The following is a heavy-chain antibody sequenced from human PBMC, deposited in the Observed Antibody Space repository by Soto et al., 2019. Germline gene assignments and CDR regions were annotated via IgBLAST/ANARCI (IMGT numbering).Heavy chain of an antibody. CDR1: GYSFTNYW. J-gene: IGHJ6*02. CDR3: ARQQNYDYYDRSGYYPSHYGMDV. CDR2: IYPGDSDT. D-gene: IGHD3-22*01. Sequence: GESLKMSCDGSGYSFTNYWIGLVLQMPGKGLDWMGIIYPGDSDTRYSPSFQGQVTISADKSICTAYLQWSSLKASDTAMYYCARQQNYDYYDRSGYYPSHYGMDVWGQGTTVTVSS. V-gene: IGHV5-51*01.